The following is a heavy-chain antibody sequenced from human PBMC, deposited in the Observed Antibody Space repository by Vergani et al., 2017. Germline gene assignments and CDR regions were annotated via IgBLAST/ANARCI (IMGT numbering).Heavy chain of an antibody. Sequence: EVQLVESGGGLIQPGGSLRLSCAASGFTVSSNYMSWVRQALGKGLEWVSVIYSGGSTYYADSVKGRFTISRDNSKNTLYLQMNSLKTEDTAVYYCTTVAFTMVRGVIITTDYWGQGTLVTVSS. V-gene: IGHV3-53*01. J-gene: IGHJ4*02. CDR1: GFTVSSNY. CDR2: IYSGGST. CDR3: TTVAFTMVRGVIITTDY. D-gene: IGHD3-10*01.